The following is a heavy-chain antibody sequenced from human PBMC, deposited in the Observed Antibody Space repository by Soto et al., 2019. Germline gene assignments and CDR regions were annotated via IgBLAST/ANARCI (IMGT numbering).Heavy chain of an antibody. CDR3: VKDSSSWYRVSWSVFDY. CDR1: GFTFSSYA. CDR2: ISGSGGST. Sequence: GGSLRLSCAASGFTFSSYAMSWVRQAPGKGLEWVSAISGSGGSTYYADSVKGRFTISRDNSKNTLYLQMNSLRAEDTAVYYCVKDSSSWYRVSWSVFDYWGQGTLVTVS. D-gene: IGHD6-13*01. J-gene: IGHJ4*02. V-gene: IGHV3-23*01.